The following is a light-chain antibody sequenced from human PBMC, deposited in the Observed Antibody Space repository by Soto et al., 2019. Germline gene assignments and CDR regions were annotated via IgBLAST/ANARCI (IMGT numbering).Light chain of an antibody. CDR2: GVS. CDR1: QSIVANY. J-gene: IGKJ4*02. V-gene: IGKV3-20*01. CDR3: EHYGSAPRT. Sequence: EIVLTQSPGTLSLSPGEGATLSCRASQSIVANYLAWYQQKPGQSPRLLMYGVSSRATGIPDRFSGSGSRIEFNHTVNRLEPEDSAAYYCEHYGSAPRTFGGGTKVEIK.